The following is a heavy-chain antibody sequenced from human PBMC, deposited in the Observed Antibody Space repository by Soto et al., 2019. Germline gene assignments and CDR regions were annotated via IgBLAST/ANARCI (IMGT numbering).Heavy chain of an antibody. CDR2: IYWDDDK. V-gene: IGHV2-5*02. CDR3: GHRRPLSTFDY. CDR1: GFSLSTSGVG. Sequence: SGPTLVNPTHTLTLTCTFSGFSLSTSGVGVGWIRQPPGNALEWLALIYWDDDKRYSPSLKSRLTITKDTSKNQVVLTMTTLDPSDTATCYCGHRRPLSTFDYWGQGTLVTVSS. J-gene: IGHJ4*02.